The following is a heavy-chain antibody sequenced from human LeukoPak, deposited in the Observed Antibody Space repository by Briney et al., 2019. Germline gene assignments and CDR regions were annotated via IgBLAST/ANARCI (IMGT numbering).Heavy chain of an antibody. CDR1: GFTVSSNY. D-gene: IGHD3-22*01. V-gene: IGHV3-53*05. CDR2: IYSGGST. J-gene: IGHJ3*02. CDR3: ARSNYYDSRSWGFDI. Sequence: GGSLRLSRAASGFTVSSNYMSWVRQAPGKGLEWVSIIYSGGSTFYADSVKGRFTISRDNSKNTLFLQMNSLRAEDTAVYYCARSNYYDSRSWGFDIWGQGTMVTVSS.